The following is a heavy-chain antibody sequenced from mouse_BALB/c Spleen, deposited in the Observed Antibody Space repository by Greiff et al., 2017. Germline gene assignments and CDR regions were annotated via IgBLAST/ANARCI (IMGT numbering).Heavy chain of an antibody. D-gene: IGHD4-1*01. CDR2: IDPANGNT. CDR1: GFNIKDTY. CDR3: ARDWDYFDY. J-gene: IGHJ2*01. Sequence: VQLQQSGAELVKPGASVKVSCTASGFNIKDTYMPWVKQRPEQGLEWIGRIDPANGNTKYDPKFQGKATITADTSSNTAYLQLSSLTSEDTAVYYCARDWDYFDYWGQGTTLTVSS. V-gene: IGHV14-3*02.